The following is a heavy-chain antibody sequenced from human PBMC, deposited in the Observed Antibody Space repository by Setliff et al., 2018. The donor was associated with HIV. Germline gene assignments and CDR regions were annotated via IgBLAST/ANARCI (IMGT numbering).Heavy chain of an antibody. V-gene: IGHV1-2*02. Sequence: ASVKVSCKASGYMFIGYYIHWVRQAPGQGLEWMGWINPNNGGTNYAQKFQGRVTMTRDTSISTTYMELSRLRSDDTAVYYCARSSYYDVNSPFDYWGQGTRVTVSS. CDR2: INPNNGGT. CDR3: ARSSYYDVNSPFDY. J-gene: IGHJ4*02. CDR1: GYMFIGYY. D-gene: IGHD3-16*01.